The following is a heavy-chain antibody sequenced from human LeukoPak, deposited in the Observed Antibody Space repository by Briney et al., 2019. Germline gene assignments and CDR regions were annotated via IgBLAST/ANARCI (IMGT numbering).Heavy chain of an antibody. Sequence: PGGSLRLSCAASGFTFSSYGMHWVRQAPGKGLEWVAVISYDGSNKYYADSVKGRFTISRENSKNTLYLQLNSLRAEDTAVYYCAKDPFDYWGQGTLVTVSS. CDR2: ISYDGSNK. V-gene: IGHV3-30*18. J-gene: IGHJ4*02. CDR3: AKDPFDY. CDR1: GFTFSSYG.